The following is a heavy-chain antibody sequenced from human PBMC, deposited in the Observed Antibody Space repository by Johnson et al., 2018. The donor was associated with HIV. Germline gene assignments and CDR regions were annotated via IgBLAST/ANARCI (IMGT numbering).Heavy chain of an antibody. CDR1: GFTVSSNY. V-gene: IGHV3-66*03. D-gene: IGHD1-20*01. Sequence: VQLVESGGGLIQPGGSLRLSCAASGFTVSSNYMSWVRQAPGKGLEWVSVIYSGGSTYYADSVKGLFTISRDNSKNTLYLQMNSLRAEDTAVYYCARNLMRYNWNADAFDIWGQGTMVTVSS. J-gene: IGHJ3*02. CDR2: IYSGGST. CDR3: ARNLMRYNWNADAFDI.